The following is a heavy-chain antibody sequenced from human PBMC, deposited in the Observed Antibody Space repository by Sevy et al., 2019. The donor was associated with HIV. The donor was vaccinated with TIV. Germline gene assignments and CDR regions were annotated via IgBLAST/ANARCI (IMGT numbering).Heavy chain of an antibody. CDR2: ISSSSSTI. Sequence: GGSLRLSCAASGFTFSSYSMNWVRQAPGKGLEWDSYISSSSSTIYYADSVKGRFTISRDNAKNSLYLQMNSLRDEDTAVYYCARVRGAYSSGWYYYYGMDVWGQGTTVTVSS. J-gene: IGHJ6*02. CDR1: GFTFSSYS. CDR3: ARVRGAYSSGWYYYYGMDV. V-gene: IGHV3-48*02. D-gene: IGHD6-25*01.